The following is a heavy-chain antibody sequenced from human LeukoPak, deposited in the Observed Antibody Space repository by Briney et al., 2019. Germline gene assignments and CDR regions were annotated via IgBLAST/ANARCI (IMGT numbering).Heavy chain of an antibody. V-gene: IGHV4-39*01. CDR1: GGSISSSSYY. J-gene: IGHJ4*02. CDR3: AAGDSSGYYYGQFDY. D-gene: IGHD3-22*01. CDR2: ICYSGST. Sequence: SETLSLTCTVSGGSISSSSYYWGWIRQPPGKGLEWIGSICYSGSTYYNPSLKSRVTISVDTSKNQFSLKLSSVTAADTAVYYCAAGDSSGYYYGQFDYWGQGTLVTVSS.